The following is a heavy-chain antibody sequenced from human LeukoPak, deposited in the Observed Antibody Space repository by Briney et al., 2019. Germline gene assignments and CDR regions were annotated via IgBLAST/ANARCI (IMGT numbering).Heavy chain of an antibody. V-gene: IGHV1-24*01. CDR3: ATPPITIFGVVRGGWFDP. CDR1: GYTLTELS. J-gene: IGHJ5*02. D-gene: IGHD3-3*01. CDR2: FDPEDGET. Sequence: SVKVSCKVSGYTLTELSMHWVRQAPGKGLEWMGGFDPEDGETIYAQKFQGRVTMAEDTSTDTAYMELSSLRSEDTAVYYCATPPITIFGVVRGGWFDPWGQGTLVTVSS.